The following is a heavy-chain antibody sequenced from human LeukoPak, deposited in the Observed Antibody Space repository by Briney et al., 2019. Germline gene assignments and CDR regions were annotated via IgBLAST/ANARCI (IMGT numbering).Heavy chain of an antibody. Sequence: GGSLRLSCAASGFTFSSYWMSWVRQAPGKGLEWVSSISSSSSYIYYADSVKGRFTISRDNAKNSLYLQMNSLRAEDTAVYYCASHLSYARGYNWFDPWGQGTLVTVSS. D-gene: IGHD2-2*01. CDR1: GFTFSSYW. V-gene: IGHV3-21*01. J-gene: IGHJ5*02. CDR2: ISSSSSYI. CDR3: ASHLSYARGYNWFDP.